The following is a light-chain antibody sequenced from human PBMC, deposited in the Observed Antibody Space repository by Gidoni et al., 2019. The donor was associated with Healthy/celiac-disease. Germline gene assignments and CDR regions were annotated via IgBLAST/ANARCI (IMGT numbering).Light chain of an antibody. CDR2: EVS. J-gene: IGLJ2*01. V-gene: IGLV2-14*01. Sequence: PGQSITISCTGTSSDVGGYNYVSWYQQHPGKAPKLMIYEVSNRPSGVSNRFSGSKSGNTASLTISGLQAEDEADYYCSSYTSSSVVFGGGTKLTVL. CDR1: SSDVGGYNY. CDR3: SSYTSSSVV.